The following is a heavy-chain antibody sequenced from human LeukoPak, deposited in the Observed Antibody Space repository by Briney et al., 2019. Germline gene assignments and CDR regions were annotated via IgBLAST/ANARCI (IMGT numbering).Heavy chain of an antibody. V-gene: IGHV4-34*01. D-gene: IGHD3-16*01. Sequence: SETLSLTCAVYGGSFSGYYWSWIRQPPGKGLEWIGEINHSGSTNYNPSLKSRVTISVDTSKNQFSLKLSSLTAADTAVYYCAREATFGGVRQPFDYWGQGTLVTVSS. J-gene: IGHJ4*02. CDR1: GGSFSGYY. CDR2: INHSGST. CDR3: AREATFGGVRQPFDY.